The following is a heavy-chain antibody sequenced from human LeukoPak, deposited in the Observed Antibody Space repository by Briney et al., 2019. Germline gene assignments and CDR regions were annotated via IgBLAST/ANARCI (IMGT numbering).Heavy chain of an antibody. V-gene: IGHV1-2*04. D-gene: IGHD3-10*01. J-gene: IGHJ4*02. CDR1: GYTFTGYY. CDR2: INPNSGGT. Sequence: GASVKVSCKASGYTFTGYYMHWVRQAPGQGLEWMGWINPNSGGTNYAQKFQGWVTMTRDTSISTAYMELSRLRSDDTAVYYCATLDIGFGGYFDYWGQGTLVTVSS. CDR3: ATLDIGFGGYFDY.